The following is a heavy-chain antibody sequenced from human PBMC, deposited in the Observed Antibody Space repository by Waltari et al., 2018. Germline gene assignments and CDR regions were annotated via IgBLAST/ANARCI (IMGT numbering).Heavy chain of an antibody. Sequence: EVQLVQSGAEVKKPGESLKISCKGSGYSFTSYWIGWVRQMPGKGLEWMGINYPVESDTRYSPSFQGQVTISADKSISTAYRQWSSLKASDTAMYYCARQDYDYVWGTTPGDYWGQGTLVTVSS. J-gene: IGHJ4*02. D-gene: IGHD3-16*01. V-gene: IGHV5-51*01. CDR3: ARQDYDYVWGTTPGDY. CDR1: GYSFTSYW. CDR2: NYPVESDT.